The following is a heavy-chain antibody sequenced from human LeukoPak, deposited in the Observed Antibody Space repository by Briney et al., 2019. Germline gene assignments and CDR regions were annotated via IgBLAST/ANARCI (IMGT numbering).Heavy chain of an antibody. J-gene: IGHJ5*02. D-gene: IGHD2-2*01. Sequence: ASVKVSCKASGYTFTGYYMHWVRQAPGQGLEWMGWINPNSGSTNYAQKFQGRVTMTRDTSISTAYMELSRLRSDDTAVYYCADQLLSADWFDPWGQGTLVTVSS. CDR2: INPNSGST. V-gene: IGHV1-2*02. CDR3: ADQLLSADWFDP. CDR1: GYTFTGYY.